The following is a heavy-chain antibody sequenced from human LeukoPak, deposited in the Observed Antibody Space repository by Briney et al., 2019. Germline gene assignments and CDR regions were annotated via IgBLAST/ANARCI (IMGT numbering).Heavy chain of an antibody. D-gene: IGHD5-18*01. CDR2: IYHSGST. CDR3: ARALDTAMVTDFD. J-gene: IGHJ4*02. V-gene: IGHV4-38-2*02. CDR1: GYSISSGYY. Sequence: SETLSLTCTVSGYSISSGYYWGWIRQPPGKGLEWIGSIYHSGSTYYNPPLKSRVTISVDTSKNQFSLKLSSVTAADTAVYYCARALDTAMVTDFDWGQGTLVTVSS.